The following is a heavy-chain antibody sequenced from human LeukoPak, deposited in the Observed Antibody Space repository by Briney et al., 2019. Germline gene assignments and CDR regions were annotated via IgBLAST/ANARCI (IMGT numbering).Heavy chain of an antibody. J-gene: IGHJ5*02. CDR1: GYTFTGYY. Sequence: ASVKVSCKASGYTFTGYYMHWVRQAPGQGLEWMGWINPNSGGTNYAQKFQGRVTMTRDTSISTAYMELSRLRSDDTAVYYCARPASGSPGFDPWGQGTLVTASS. CDR3: ARPASGSPGFDP. D-gene: IGHD1-26*01. V-gene: IGHV1-2*02. CDR2: INPNSGGT.